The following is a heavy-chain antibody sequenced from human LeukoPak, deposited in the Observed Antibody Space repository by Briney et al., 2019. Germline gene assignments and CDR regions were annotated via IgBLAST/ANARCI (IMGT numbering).Heavy chain of an antibody. CDR3: ARVVVPAANHFYYYGMDV. Sequence: SVKVSCKASGYTFTSYGISWVRQAPGQGLEWMGGIIPIFGTANYAQKFQGRVTITADKSTSTAYMELSSLRSEDTAVYYCARVVVPAANHFYYYGMDVWGKGTTVTVSS. D-gene: IGHD2-2*01. V-gene: IGHV1-69*06. J-gene: IGHJ6*04. CDR1: GYTFTSYG. CDR2: IIPIFGTA.